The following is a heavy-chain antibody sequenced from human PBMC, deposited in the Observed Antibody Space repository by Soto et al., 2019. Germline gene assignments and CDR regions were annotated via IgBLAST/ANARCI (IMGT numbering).Heavy chain of an antibody. V-gene: IGHV3-73*01. CDR1: GFSLSDSV. CDR2: ITSTADTYAT. CDR3: TGSLSFAFDI. J-gene: IGHJ3*02. Sequence: EVQLMESGGGLVQPGGSLKLSCAASGFSLSDSVMHWVRQVSGKGLEWVGRITSTADTYATAYTASVKDRFTVSRDDSKNTAYLQMNSLKTEDTAVYYCTGSLSFAFDIWGQGTMVHVSS.